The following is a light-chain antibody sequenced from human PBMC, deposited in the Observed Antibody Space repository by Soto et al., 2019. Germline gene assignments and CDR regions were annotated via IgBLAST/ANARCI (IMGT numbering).Light chain of an antibody. V-gene: IGLV2-14*01. J-gene: IGLJ3*02. CDR1: SNDVGGYSY. CDR2: EVD. CDR3: SSYTINITRV. Sequence: QPVLTQPASVSGSPGQSITITCAGTSNDVGGYSYVSWYQQYPGKAPKLIIYEVDNRPSGVSHRFSGSKSGNTASLTISGLEAEDEGDYYCSSYTINITRVFGGGTKLTVL.